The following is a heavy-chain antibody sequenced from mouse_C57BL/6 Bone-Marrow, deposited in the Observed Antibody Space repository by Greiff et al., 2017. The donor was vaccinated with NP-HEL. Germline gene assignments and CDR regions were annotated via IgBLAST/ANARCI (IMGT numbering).Heavy chain of an antibody. V-gene: IGHV1-42*01. Sequence: EVQLQESGPELVKPGASVKISCKASGYSFTGYYMNWVKQSPEKSLEWIGEINPSTGGTTYNQKFKAKATLTVDKSSSTAYMQLKSLTSEDSAVYYCASYGNSLAYWGQGTLVTVSA. D-gene: IGHD2-1*01. CDR3: ASYGNSLAY. CDR2: INPSTGGT. CDR1: GYSFTGYY. J-gene: IGHJ3*01.